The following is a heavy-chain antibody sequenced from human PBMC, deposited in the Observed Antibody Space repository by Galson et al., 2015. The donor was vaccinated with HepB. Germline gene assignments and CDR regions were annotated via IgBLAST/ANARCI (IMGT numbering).Heavy chain of an antibody. CDR1: GFTFSIYS. Sequence: SLRLSCAASGFTFSIYSMNWVRQAPGKGLEWVSFISSSRTTIYYADSVKGRFTISRDNAKDSVYLQLDSLRAEDTAVYYCARRISLVRGIITKPDYYYGMDVWGQGTTVTVAS. CDR2: ISSSRTTI. V-gene: IGHV3-48*01. J-gene: IGHJ6*02. CDR3: ARRISLVRGIITKPDYYYGMDV. D-gene: IGHD3-10*01.